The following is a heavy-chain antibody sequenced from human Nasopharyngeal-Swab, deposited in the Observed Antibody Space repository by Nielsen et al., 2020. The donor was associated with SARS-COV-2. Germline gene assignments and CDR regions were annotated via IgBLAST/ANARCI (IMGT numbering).Heavy chain of an antibody. D-gene: IGHD2-15*01. CDR1: GFTFTSSA. CDR2: IVVGSGNT. V-gene: IGHV1-58*01. Sequence: SVKVSCKASGFTFTSSAVQWVRQARGQRLEWIGWIVVGSGNTNYAQKFQERVTITRDMSTSTAYMGLSSLRSEDTAVYYCAGGYCSGGSCYPPEGYWGQGTLVTVSS. J-gene: IGHJ4*02. CDR3: AGGYCSGGSCYPPEGY.